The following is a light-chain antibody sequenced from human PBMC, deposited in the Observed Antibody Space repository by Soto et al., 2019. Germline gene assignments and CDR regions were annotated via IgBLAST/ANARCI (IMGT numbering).Light chain of an antibody. CDR2: WAS. CDR1: QSVLYSSNNKNY. V-gene: IGKV4-1*01. J-gene: IGKJ3*01. CDR3: QQYYSTPLT. Sequence: DIVMTQSPDSLAVSLGARATINCKSSQSVLYSSNNKNYLAWYQQKPGQPPKLLIYWASTRESGVPDRFSGGGSGTDFTLTISSLQAEDVAVYYCQQYYSTPLTFGPGTKVDIK.